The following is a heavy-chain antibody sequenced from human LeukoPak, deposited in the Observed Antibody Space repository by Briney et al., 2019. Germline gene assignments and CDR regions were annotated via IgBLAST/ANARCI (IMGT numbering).Heavy chain of an antibody. Sequence: ASVKVSCTASGYTFTNYYMHWVRQAPGQGLEWMGIINPSGGGTSYAQKFQGRVTMTRDTSTSTVYMELSSLRSEDTAVYYCARDLARITMIVRYGMDVWGQGTTVTVSS. J-gene: IGHJ6*02. D-gene: IGHD3-22*01. V-gene: IGHV1-46*01. CDR3: ARDLARITMIVRYGMDV. CDR2: INPSGGGT. CDR1: GYTFTNYY.